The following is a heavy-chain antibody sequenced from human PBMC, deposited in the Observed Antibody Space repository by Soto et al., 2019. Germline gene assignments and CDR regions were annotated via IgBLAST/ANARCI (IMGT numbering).Heavy chain of an antibody. CDR2: VRQDGSQK. CDR3: TKSSGGSSSVGMDY. D-gene: IGHD6-6*01. V-gene: IGHV3-7*01. Sequence: GGSLRLSCEASGFTFSSYWMSWVRQAPGKGLEWVANVRQDGSQKFLVDSVKGRFTISRDNSKNTLSLQMTALRVEDSSAYYCTKSSGGSSSVGMDYWGSGTLVTVSS. CDR1: GFTFSSYW. J-gene: IGHJ4*02.